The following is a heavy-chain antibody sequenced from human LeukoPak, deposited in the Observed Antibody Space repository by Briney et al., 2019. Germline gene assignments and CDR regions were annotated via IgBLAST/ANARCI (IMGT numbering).Heavy chain of an antibody. CDR1: GGTFSSYA. Sequence: ASVKVSFKASGGTFSSYAISWVRQAPGQGLEWMGGIIPIFGTANYAQKFQGRVTITTDESTSTAYMELSSLRSEDTAVYYCASSRRGFYSNYVGYYYYYMDVWGKGTTVTVSS. D-gene: IGHD4-11*01. J-gene: IGHJ6*03. CDR2: IIPIFGTA. V-gene: IGHV1-69*05. CDR3: ASSRRGFYSNYVGYYYYYMDV.